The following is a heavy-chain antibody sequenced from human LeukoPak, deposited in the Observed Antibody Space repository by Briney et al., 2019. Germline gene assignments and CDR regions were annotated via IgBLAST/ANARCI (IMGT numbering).Heavy chain of an antibody. J-gene: IGHJ4*02. Sequence: SETLSLTCTVSGGSISSGSYYWGWIRQPPGKGLEWIGSFFVRGSTYYNPSLKSRVTISLDASKNQFSLKLSSVTAADTAVYYCARVGYSSSWYTEPFDYWGQGTLVTVSS. CDR1: GGSISSGSYY. CDR2: FFVRGST. CDR3: ARVGYSSSWYTEPFDY. V-gene: IGHV4-39*07. D-gene: IGHD6-13*01.